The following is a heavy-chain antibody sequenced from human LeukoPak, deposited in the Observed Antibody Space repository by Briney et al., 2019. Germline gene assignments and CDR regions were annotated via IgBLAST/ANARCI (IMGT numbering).Heavy chain of an antibody. CDR1: GGSISSYD. J-gene: IGHJ1*01. Sequence: SETLSLTCTVSGGSISSYDGSWIRQPPGKGLEGIGYIYYSGSTNYNPSLKSRVTISVDTSKNQFSLKLSSVTAADTAVYYCARHSVMTTVTTYEYFQHWGQGTLVTVSS. V-gene: IGHV4-59*08. D-gene: IGHD4-17*01. CDR2: IYYSGST. CDR3: ARHSVMTTVTTYEYFQH.